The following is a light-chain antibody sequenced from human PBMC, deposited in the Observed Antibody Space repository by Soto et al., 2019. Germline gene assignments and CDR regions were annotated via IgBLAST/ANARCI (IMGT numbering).Light chain of an antibody. CDR1: QSISSW. J-gene: IGKJ1*01. V-gene: IGKV1-5*03. CDR3: QQYNSYWT. Sequence: IQMTQSPSTLSASVGDRVTITCRASQSISSWLAWYQQKPGKAPKLLIYKASSLETGVPSRFSGSGSGTEFTLTISSLQPDDFATYYCQQYNSYWTFGQGTNEDIK. CDR2: KAS.